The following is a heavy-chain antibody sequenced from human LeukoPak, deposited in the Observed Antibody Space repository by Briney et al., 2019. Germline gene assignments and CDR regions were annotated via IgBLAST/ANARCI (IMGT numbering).Heavy chain of an antibody. J-gene: IGHJ6*03. CDR2: ISYDGSNK. CDR1: GFTFSSYA. D-gene: IGHD1-26*01. Sequence: GRSLRLSCAASGFTFSSYAMHWVRQAPGKGLEWVAVISYDGSNKYYADSVKGRFTISRDNSKNTLYLQMNSLRAEDTAVYYCAKDPSSGSYYHYYYYYMDVWGKGTTVTVSS. CDR3: AKDPSSGSYYHYYYYYMDV. V-gene: IGHV3-30-3*01.